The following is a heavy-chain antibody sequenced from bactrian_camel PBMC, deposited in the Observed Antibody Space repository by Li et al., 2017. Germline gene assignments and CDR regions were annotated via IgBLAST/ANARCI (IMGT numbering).Heavy chain of an antibody. Sequence: DVQLVESGGGLVQPGGSLSLSCLASGFTFSSCHMAWIRQAPGKGLEWVSHINNEGDGIHIEDPGKGRFTIPRDNAKNTVYLQMNSLKPEDTAVYYCVNDDWGWSFGSWGQGTQVTVS. V-gene: IGHV3S40*01. CDR1: GFTFSSCH. CDR2: INNEGDGI. J-gene: IGHJ6*01. CDR3: VNDDWGWSFGS. D-gene: IGHD5*01.